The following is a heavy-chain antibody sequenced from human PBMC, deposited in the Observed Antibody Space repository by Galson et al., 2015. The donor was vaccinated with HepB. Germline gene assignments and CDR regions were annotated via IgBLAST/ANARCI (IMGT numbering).Heavy chain of an antibody. Sequence: SVKVSCKASGYTFTGYSMHWVRQAPGQGLEWMGWINVNSGGTNYAQKFQGRVTMTRDTSISTAYMELTRLRSDDTAVYYCARAAGHNWSDVNDAFDIWGQGTMVTVSS. CDR3: ARAAGHNWSDVNDAFDI. CDR2: INVNSGGT. CDR1: GYTFTGYS. V-gene: IGHV1-2*02. D-gene: IGHD1-1*01. J-gene: IGHJ3*02.